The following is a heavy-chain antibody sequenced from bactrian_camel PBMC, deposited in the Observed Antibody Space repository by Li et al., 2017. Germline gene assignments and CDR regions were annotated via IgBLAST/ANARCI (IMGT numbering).Heavy chain of an antibody. V-gene: IGHV3S53*01. Sequence: HVQLVESGGGSVQAGGSLKLSCAALRSTSCWYSMMWYRQAPGKEREFVSTIDPDGSAGYTDSVKGRFTISQGNAKNTVSLQMNSLKPEDTGIYYCATDPTRARGGICSIYSPYNYYSQGTQVTVS. CDR1: RSTSCWYS. J-gene: IGHJ4*01. D-gene: IGHD7*01. CDR2: IDPDGSA.